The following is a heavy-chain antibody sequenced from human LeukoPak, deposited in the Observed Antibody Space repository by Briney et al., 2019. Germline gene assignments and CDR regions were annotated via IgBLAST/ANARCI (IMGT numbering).Heavy chain of an antibody. J-gene: IGHJ6*03. CDR2: IYYSGST. V-gene: IGHV4-39*01. CDR1: GGSISSSSYY. CDR3: ARSDYSSYYMDV. Sequence: PSETLSLTRTVSGGSISSSSYYWGWIRQPPGKGLEWIGSIYYSGSTYYNPSLKSRVTISVDTSKNQFSLKLSSVTAADTALYYCARSDYSSYYMDVWGKGTTVTVSS. D-gene: IGHD4-11*01.